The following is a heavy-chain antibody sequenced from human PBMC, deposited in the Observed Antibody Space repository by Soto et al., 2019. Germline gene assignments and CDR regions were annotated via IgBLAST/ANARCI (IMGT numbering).Heavy chain of an antibody. J-gene: IGHJ4*02. V-gene: IGHV3-33*01. Sequence: GGSLRLSCAASGFTFSSYGMHWVRQAPGKGLEWVAVIWYDGSNKYYADSVKGRFTISRDNSKNTRYLQMNSLRAEDTAVYYCARNYGDYAYSYWGQGTLVTVSS. CDR3: ARNYGDYAYSY. CDR2: IWYDGSNK. D-gene: IGHD4-17*01. CDR1: GFTFSSYG.